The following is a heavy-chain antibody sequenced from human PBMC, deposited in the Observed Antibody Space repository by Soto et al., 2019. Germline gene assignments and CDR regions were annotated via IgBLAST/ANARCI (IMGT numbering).Heavy chain of an antibody. D-gene: IGHD2-2*01. Sequence: QLQLQESGPGLVKPSETLSLTCTVSGGSISSGPYSWGWIRQPPGEGLEWIGTFHYSENTYYNPSLESRVTISVDTSNNQFSLKVTSVTVADTAIYYCARLGGYCSTTSCYGFYGMDVWGQGTTVIVSS. CDR1: GGSISSGPYS. CDR3: ARLGGYCSTTSCYGFYGMDV. V-gene: IGHV4-39*01. CDR2: FHYSENT. J-gene: IGHJ6*02.